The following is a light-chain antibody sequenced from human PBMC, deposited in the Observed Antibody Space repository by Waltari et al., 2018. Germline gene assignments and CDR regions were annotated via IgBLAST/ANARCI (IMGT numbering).Light chain of an antibody. CDR1: QSLLYSSNNKNY. CDR3: QQYYGTPPT. V-gene: IGKV4-1*01. CDR2: WAS. J-gene: IGKJ1*01. Sequence: SVSESPGKTVTIPCKSSQSLLYSSNNKNYLAWYQQKLGQPPNLLIYWASTRKSGVPDRFSGSGSGTDFTLTISSLQAEDVAVYYCQQYYGTPPTFGQGTKVDIK.